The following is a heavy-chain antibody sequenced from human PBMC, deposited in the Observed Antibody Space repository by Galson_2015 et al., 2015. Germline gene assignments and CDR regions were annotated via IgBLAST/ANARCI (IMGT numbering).Heavy chain of an antibody. CDR2: LYSGGST. D-gene: IGHD6-25*01. CDR3: ARWAAALDAFDI. Sequence: SLRLSCAASGFIFSHAWMSWVRQAPGKGLEWVSVLYSGGSTYYADSVKGRFTISRDNSKNTLYLQMNSLRAGDTAVYYCARWAAALDAFDIWGQGTMVTVSS. V-gene: IGHV3-53*01. CDR1: GFIFSHAW. J-gene: IGHJ3*02.